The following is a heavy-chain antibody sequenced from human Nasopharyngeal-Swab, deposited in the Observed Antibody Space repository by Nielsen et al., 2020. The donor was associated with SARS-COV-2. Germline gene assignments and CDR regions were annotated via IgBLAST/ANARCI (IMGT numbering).Heavy chain of an antibody. J-gene: IGHJ6*02. CDR1: GGSISSYY. Sequence: GSLRLSCSVSGGSISSYYWSWIRQPPGKGLEWIGYIYYSGSTNYNPSLKSRVTISVDRSKNQFSLKLSSVTAADTAVYYCARGDVQLERWGTGYYYDMDVWGQGTTVTVSS. V-gene: IGHV4-59*13. CDR2: IYYSGST. D-gene: IGHD1-1*01. CDR3: ARGDVQLERWGTGYYYDMDV.